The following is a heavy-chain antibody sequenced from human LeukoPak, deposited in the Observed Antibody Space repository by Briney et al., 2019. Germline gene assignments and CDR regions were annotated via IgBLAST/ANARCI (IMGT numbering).Heavy chain of an antibody. Sequence: RSLRLSCAASGFTFSSYWMSWVRQAPGKGLEWVANIKQDGSEKYYVDSVKGRFTISRDNAKNSLYLQMNSLRAEDTAVYYCARETGPLRGGGYDSYYIDCWGQGTLVTVSS. CDR2: IKQDGSEK. J-gene: IGHJ4*02. V-gene: IGHV3-7*01. CDR3: ARETGPLRGGGYDSYYIDC. CDR1: GFTFSSYW. D-gene: IGHD5-12*01.